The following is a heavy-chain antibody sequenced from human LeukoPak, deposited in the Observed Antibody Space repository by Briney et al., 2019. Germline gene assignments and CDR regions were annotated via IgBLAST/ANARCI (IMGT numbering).Heavy chain of an antibody. CDR1: GGIFSRYA. Sequence: GSSVKVSCKASGGIFSRYAISWVRQAPGQGLEWMGGITPIFGTANYAQKFQGRLKITTDESTTTAYMELTSLTSEDTAVYYCARDAAMYGNSDYYYLWWGQGTLVIVSS. V-gene: IGHV1-69*05. CDR2: ITPIFGTA. J-gene: IGHJ4*02. D-gene: IGHD3-22*01. CDR3: ARDAAMYGNSDYYYLW.